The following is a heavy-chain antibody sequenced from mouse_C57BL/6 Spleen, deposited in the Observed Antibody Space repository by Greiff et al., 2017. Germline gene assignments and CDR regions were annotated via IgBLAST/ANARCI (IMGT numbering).Heavy chain of an antibody. CDR2: IDPANGNT. CDR3: ASPAWFAY. V-gene: IGHV14-3*01. CDR1: GFNIKNTY. Sequence: VHVKQSVAELVRPGASVKLSCTASGFNIKNTYMHWVKQRPEQGLEWIGRIDPANGNTKYAPKFQGKATIPADTSSNTAYLQLSSLTSEDTAIXYCASPAWFAYWGQGTLVTVSA. J-gene: IGHJ3*01.